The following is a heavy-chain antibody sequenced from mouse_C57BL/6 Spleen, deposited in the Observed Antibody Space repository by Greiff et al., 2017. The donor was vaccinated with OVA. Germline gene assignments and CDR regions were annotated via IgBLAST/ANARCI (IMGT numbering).Heavy chain of an antibody. CDR3: ARSDYGSSGDAMDY. V-gene: IGHV1-42*01. CDR2: INPSTGGT. Sequence: EVKVVESGPELVKPGASVKISCKASGYSFTGYYMNWVKQSPEKSLEWIGEINPSTGGTTYNQKFKAKATLTVDKSSSTAYMQLKSLTSEDSAVYYCARSDYGSSGDAMDYWGQGTSVTVSS. D-gene: IGHD1-1*01. CDR1: GYSFTGYY. J-gene: IGHJ4*01.